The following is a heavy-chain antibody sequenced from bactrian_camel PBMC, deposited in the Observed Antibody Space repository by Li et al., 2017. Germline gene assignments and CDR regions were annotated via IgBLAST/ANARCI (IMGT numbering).Heavy chain of an antibody. Sequence: VQLVESGGGSVQAGGSLRLSCEISGYTRSSYCLGWFRQAQGKEREGMAALDSDGNIEYADSVKGRFTISKDNAKNTLYLQLNSLKTEDTAMYYCAVDTPEYIPRGQGTQVTVS. D-gene: IGHD5*01. V-gene: IGHV3S1*01. CDR3: AVDTPEYIP. CDR2: LDSDGNI. CDR1: GYTRSSYC. J-gene: IGHJ4*01.